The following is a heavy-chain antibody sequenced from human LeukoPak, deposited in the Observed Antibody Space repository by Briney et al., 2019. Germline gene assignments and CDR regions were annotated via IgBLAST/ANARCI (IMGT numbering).Heavy chain of an antibody. CDR1: GFTVSSNY. CDR2: IYSGGST. CDR3: ARTSMRMTTAGLVDY. Sequence: GGSLRLSCAASGFTVSSNYMSWVRQAPGKGLEWVSVIYSGGSTYYADSVKGRFTISRDNAKNSLYLQMNSLRAEDTAVYYCARTSMRMTTAGLVDYWGQGILVTVSS. V-gene: IGHV3-53*01. D-gene: IGHD6-13*01. J-gene: IGHJ4*02.